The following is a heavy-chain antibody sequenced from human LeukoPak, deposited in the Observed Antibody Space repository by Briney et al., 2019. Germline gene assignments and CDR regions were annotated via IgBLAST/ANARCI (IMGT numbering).Heavy chain of an antibody. CDR1: GYTFTSY. D-gene: IGHD2-2*02. CDR2: ISAYNGNT. Sequence: ASVKVSCKASGYTFTSYVSWVRQAPGQGLEWMGWISAYNGNTNYAQKRQGRVTMTTDTSTSTAYMELRSLRSDDTAVYYCARDSSDIVVVPAAIYFDWGQGTLVTVSS. CDR3: ARDSSDIVVVPAAIYFD. V-gene: IGHV1-18*01. J-gene: IGHJ4*02.